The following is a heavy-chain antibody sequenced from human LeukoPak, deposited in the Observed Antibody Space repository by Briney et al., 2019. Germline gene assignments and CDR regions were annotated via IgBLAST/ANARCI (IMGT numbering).Heavy chain of an antibody. CDR2: ISVGSDVI. D-gene: IGHD6-13*01. Sequence: GGSLRLSCAASGLTSSNSAMSWVRQAPGKGLEWVSGISVGSDVIYYADSVKGRFAISRDNSKNMVYLQMNSLRAEDTAVYYCAKTAAAGLFDPWGQGTLVTVSS. CDR3: AKTAAAGLFDP. V-gene: IGHV3-23*01. J-gene: IGHJ5*02. CDR1: GLTSSNSA.